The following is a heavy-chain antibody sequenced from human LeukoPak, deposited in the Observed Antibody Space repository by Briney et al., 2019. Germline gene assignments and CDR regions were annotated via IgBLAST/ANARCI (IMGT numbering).Heavy chain of an antibody. CDR1: GYTFRSYS. CDR2: IISSSSTI. V-gene: IGHV3-48*01. J-gene: IGHJ6*03. D-gene: IGHD6-6*01. CDR3: ARGEAARPDYYYYYMDV. Sequence: GGSLRLSCAPPGYTFRSYSMNWVRQAPGKGRGWVSYIISSSSTIYYTDSVKGRFTISRDNAKNSLYLQMNSLRAEDTAVYYCARGEAARPDYYYYYMDVWGKGGTVTVSS.